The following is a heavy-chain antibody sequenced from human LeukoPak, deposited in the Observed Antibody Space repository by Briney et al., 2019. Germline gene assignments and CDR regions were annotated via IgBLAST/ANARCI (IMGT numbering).Heavy chain of an antibody. Sequence: SETLSLTCTVSGGSINNYYWSWIRQPPGKGLEWIGYIYYMGSTSYNPSLKGRVTISVDTSKHQFSLRLTSVTAADTAMYYCVRSPWYFDCWGQGTLVTVSS. J-gene: IGHJ4*02. CDR2: IYYMGST. CDR1: GGSINNYY. CDR3: VRSPWYFDC. V-gene: IGHV4-59*01.